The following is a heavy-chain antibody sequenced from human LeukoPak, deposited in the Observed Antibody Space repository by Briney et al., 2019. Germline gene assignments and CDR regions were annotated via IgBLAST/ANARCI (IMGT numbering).Heavy chain of an antibody. CDR2: ISNTGSYI. D-gene: IGHD3-10*01. CDR1: GFTFSRYS. Sequence: GGSLRLSCAATGFTFSRYSMNWVRQAPGKGLEWVSSISNTGSYISYAEFVKGRFSISRDNAKNSLYLQMNSLRVEDTAVYYCAKVAKYYYGSETYYFFEHWGQGTPVTASS. J-gene: IGHJ4*02. CDR3: AKVAKYYYGSETYYFFEH. V-gene: IGHV3-21*01.